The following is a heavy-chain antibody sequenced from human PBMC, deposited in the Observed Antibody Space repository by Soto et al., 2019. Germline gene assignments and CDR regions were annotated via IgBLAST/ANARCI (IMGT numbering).Heavy chain of an antibody. CDR3: ARHTGTRLRSEGVDY. CDR2: IYPGDSDT. V-gene: IGHV5-51*01. J-gene: IGHJ4*02. D-gene: IGHD6-25*01. Sequence: GESLKISCKGSGYSFTSYWIGWVRQMPGKGLEWMGIIYPGDSDTRYSPSFQGQVTISADKSISTAYLQWSSLKASDTAMYYCARHTGTRLRSEGVDYWGQGTLVTVSS. CDR1: GYSFTSYW.